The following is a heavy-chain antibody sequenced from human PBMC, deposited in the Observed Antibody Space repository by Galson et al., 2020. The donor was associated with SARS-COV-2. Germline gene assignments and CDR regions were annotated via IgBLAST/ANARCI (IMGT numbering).Heavy chain of an antibody. Sequence: SETLSLTCTVSGDSIDSNFWSWIRQPAGRGLQWIGRIYPSGGITSYNSSLKSRVTMSVDTSKNQLSLKLSSVTAADTAVYYCARERIAMVRDYYDSTGYPDSWGQGTLVTVSP. CDR2: IYPSGGIT. V-gene: IGHV4-4*07. CDR3: ARERIAMVRDYYDSTGYPDS. CDR1: GDSIDSNF. J-gene: IGHJ5*01. D-gene: IGHD3-22*01.